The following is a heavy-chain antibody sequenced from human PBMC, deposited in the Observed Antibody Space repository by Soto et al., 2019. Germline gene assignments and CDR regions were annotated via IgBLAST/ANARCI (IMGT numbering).Heavy chain of an antibody. CDR2: IYYSGST. Sequence: QLQLQESGPGLVKPSETLSLTCTVSGGSISSSSYYWGWIRQPPGKGLEWIGSIYYSGSTYYNPSLKSRVTISVDTSKNQFSLKLSSVTAADTAVYYCARQPISHSSGWYFPFDYWGQGTLVTVSS. J-gene: IGHJ4*02. V-gene: IGHV4-39*01. CDR1: GGSISSSSYY. D-gene: IGHD6-19*01. CDR3: ARQPISHSSGWYFPFDY.